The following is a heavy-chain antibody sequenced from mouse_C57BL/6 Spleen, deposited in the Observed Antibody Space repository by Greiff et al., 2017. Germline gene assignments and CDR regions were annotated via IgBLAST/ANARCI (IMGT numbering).Heavy chain of an antibody. D-gene: IGHD1-1*01. CDR3: ARERDYYGSSPFAY. CDR2: ISYDGSN. Sequence: DVKLVESGPGLVKPSQSLSLTCSVTGYSITSGYYWNWIRQFPGNKLEWMGYISYDGSNNYNPSLKNRISITRDTSKNQFFLKLNSVTTEDTATYYCARERDYYGSSPFAYWGQGTLVTVSA. J-gene: IGHJ3*01. CDR1: GYSITSGYY. V-gene: IGHV3-6*01.